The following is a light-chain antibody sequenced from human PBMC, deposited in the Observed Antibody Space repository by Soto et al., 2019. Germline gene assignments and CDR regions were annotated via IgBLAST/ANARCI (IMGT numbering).Light chain of an antibody. J-gene: IGKJ4*01. CDR3: QQYNHWPPLT. CDR2: GAS. Sequence: EIVMTQSPATLSVSPGERATLSCRASQSVGRNLAWYQQKPGQAPRLLIYGASTMATGIPARFSGSGSGTAFTLTISSMQSEDFAISSCQQYNHWPPLTFGGGTKVEIK. CDR1: QSVGRN. V-gene: IGKV3-15*01.